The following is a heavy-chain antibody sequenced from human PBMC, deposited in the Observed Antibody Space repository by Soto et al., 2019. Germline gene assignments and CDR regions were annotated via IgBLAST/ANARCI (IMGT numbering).Heavy chain of an antibody. CDR1: GFAFNNYG. J-gene: IGHJ4*02. CDR2: ISKSDYT. D-gene: IGHD2-2*01. CDR3: AREDSIIIPAVSDF. Sequence: PGGSLRLSCTVSGFAFNNYGINWVRQAPGQGLEWVSSISKSDYTYYSDSVKGQFTISRDNAKSSVSLQMNTLRVEDTAVYYCAREDSIIIPAVSDFWGQGTLVTVSS. V-gene: IGHV3-21*01.